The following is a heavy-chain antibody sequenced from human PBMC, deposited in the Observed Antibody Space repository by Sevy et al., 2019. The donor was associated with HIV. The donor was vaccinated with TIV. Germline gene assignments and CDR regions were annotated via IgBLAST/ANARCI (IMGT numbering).Heavy chain of an antibody. CDR3: ASVSPPGITIFGVVITEGPFDY. J-gene: IGHJ4*02. D-gene: IGHD3-3*01. CDR1: GFTFSSYA. CDR2: ISYDGSNK. V-gene: IGHV3-30-3*01. Sequence: GGSLRLSCAASGFTFSSYAMHWVRQAPGKGLEWVAVISYDGSNKYYADSVKGRFTISRDNSKNTLYLQMNSLRAEDTALYYCASVSPPGITIFGVVITEGPFDYWGQGTLVTVSS.